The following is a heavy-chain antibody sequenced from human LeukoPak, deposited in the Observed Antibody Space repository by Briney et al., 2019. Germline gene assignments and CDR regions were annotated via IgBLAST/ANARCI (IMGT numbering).Heavy chain of an antibody. D-gene: IGHD5-18*01. CDR2: IYYSGST. Sequence: SETLSLTCTISGGSVSDYYWSWIRQPPGKGLEWIGYIYYSGSTNYNPSLKSRVTISVDTSKNQFSLKLSSVTAADTAVYYCARVGYSYGPFDYWGQGTLVTVSS. CDR3: ARVGYSYGPFDY. J-gene: IGHJ4*02. V-gene: IGHV4-59*02. CDR1: GGSVSDYY.